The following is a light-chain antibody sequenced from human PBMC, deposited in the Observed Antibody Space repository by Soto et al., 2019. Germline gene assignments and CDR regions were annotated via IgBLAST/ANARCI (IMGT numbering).Light chain of an antibody. J-gene: IGKJ1*01. CDR1: QSISNW. CDR2: KVS. V-gene: IGKV1-5*03. Sequence: IQMTQGPATLSTSVGDRGTMTSRASQSISNWLAWHQQKPGKVPKILIYKVSSLESEVPSRFSGSGSGTEITLTITSLQPDDLATYYCQQSDTFWTFGQGTKVDIK. CDR3: QQSDTFWT.